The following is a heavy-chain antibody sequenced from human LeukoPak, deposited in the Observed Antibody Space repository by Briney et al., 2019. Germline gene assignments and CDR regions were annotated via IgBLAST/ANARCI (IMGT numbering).Heavy chain of an antibody. CDR1: GFTFDDYG. Sequence: PGGSLRLSCAASGFTFDDYGMSWVRQAPGMGLEWVSGINWNGGSTGYADSVKGRFTISRDNAKNSLYLQMNSLRAEDTALYHCARVKNDFWSGYYAHYYYGMDVWGQGTTVTVSS. V-gene: IGHV3-20*01. D-gene: IGHD3-3*01. J-gene: IGHJ6*02. CDR3: ARVKNDFWSGYYAHYYYGMDV. CDR2: INWNGGST.